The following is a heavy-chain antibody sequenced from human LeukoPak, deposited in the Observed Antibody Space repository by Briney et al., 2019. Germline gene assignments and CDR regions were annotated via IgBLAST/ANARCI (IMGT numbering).Heavy chain of an antibody. J-gene: IGHJ4*02. V-gene: IGHV3-48*03. CDR2: ISSSGSTT. Sequence: GGSLRLSCAASGFTFSSYEMNWVRQAPGKGLEWVSYISSSGSTTYYADSVKGRFTISRDNSKNTLYLQMNSLRAEDAAIYYCARDRRLASFDYGGQGTLVTVSS. CDR1: GFTFSSYE. D-gene: IGHD6-25*01. CDR3: ARDRRLASFDY.